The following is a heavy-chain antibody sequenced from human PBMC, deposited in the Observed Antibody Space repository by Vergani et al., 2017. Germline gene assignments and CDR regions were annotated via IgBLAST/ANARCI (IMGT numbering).Heavy chain of an antibody. V-gene: IGHV3-7*01. Sequence: EVQLVESGGGLVQPGGSLRLSCAASGFTFSSYWMSWVRQAPGKGLEWVANIKQDGSEKYYVDSVKGRFTISRDNAKNSLYLQMNSLRAEDTAVYYCARDFIAGYSSGWSPYWGQGTLVTVSS. CDR1: GFTFSSYW. J-gene: IGHJ4*02. CDR2: IKQDGSEK. CDR3: ARDFIAGYSSGWSPY. D-gene: IGHD6-19*01.